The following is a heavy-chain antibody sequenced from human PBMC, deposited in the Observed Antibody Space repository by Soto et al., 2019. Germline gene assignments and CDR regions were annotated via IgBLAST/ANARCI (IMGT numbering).Heavy chain of an antibody. Sequence: EVQLVESGGGLVQPGGSLRLSCAASGFTFSSYAVHWVRQPTGKGLEWVSVIGSAGDTYYPGSVKGRFTISRENAKNYLYLQMNSLRAEDTAVYYCARGYLRSFDYWGQGTLVTVSS. D-gene: IGHD2-2*01. V-gene: IGHV3-13*01. J-gene: IGHJ4*02. CDR1: GFTFSSYA. CDR3: ARGYLRSFDY. CDR2: IGSAGDT.